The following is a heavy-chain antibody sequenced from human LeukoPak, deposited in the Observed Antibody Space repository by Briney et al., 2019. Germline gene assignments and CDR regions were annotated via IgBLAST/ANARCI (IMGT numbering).Heavy chain of an antibody. CDR1: GYTFTSYA. J-gene: IGHJ5*02. CDR3: ARTRKLRDGYNPMWFDP. D-gene: IGHD5-24*01. CDR2: INTNTGNP. Sequence: ASVKVSCKASGYTFTSYAMNWVRQAPGQGLEWMGWINTNTGNPTYAQGFTGRFVISLDTSVSTPYLQISSLKAEDTAVYYCARTRKLRDGYNPMWFDPWGQGTLVTGSS. V-gene: IGHV7-4-1*02.